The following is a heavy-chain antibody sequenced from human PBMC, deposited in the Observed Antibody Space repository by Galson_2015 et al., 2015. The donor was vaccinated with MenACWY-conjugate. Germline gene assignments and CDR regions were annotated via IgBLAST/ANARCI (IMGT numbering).Heavy chain of an antibody. D-gene: IGHD3-3*01. J-gene: IGHJ3*02. CDR3: AKESQYSQKTLLRSAFDI. CDR2: ISGSGGST. Sequence: SLRLSCAASGFTFSSYAMSWVRQAPGKGLEWVSAISGSGGSTYYADSVKGRFTISRDNSKNTLYLQMNSLRAEDTAVYYCAKESQYSQKTLLRSAFDIWGQGTMVTVSS. CDR1: GFTFSSYA. V-gene: IGHV3-23*01.